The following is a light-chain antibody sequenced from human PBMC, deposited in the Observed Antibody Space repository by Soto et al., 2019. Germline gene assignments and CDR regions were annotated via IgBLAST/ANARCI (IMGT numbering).Light chain of an antibody. CDR3: QQYGSLPLT. Sequence: EIVLTQSPGTLSLSPGERATLSCRASQSVSNSYLSWYQQTPGQAPRLLIYGASYRAIGIPDRFSGSWSGTVFPLTISRLEPEDFAVCYCQQYGSLPLTFCPGTKVEIK. CDR2: GAS. CDR1: QSVSNSY. V-gene: IGKV3-20*01. J-gene: IGKJ3*01.